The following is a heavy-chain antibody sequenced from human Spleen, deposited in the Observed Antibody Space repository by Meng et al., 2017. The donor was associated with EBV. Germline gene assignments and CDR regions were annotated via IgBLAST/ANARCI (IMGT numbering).Heavy chain of an antibody. CDR2: IYWDDDQ. J-gene: IGHJ5*02. D-gene: IGHD2/OR15-2a*01. CDR3: AHQIDANWFDP. CDR1: GFSLSASGVG. Sequence: ITLQGSGPTLVKPTQTLTLTCSFSGFSLSASGVGVAWFRQSSGKALELVALIYWDDDQRYSPSLKSRLSITKDIPKNQVVLTMTNMDPADTATYYCAHQIDANWFDPWGQGTLVTVSS. V-gene: IGHV2-5*02.